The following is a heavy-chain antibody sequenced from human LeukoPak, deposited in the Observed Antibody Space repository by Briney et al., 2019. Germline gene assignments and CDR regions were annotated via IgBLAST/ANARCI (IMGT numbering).Heavy chain of an antibody. Sequence: WGPLRLSCEASGLTLSDYWMSWVRQAPGKGLEWVANINQDGSAKYYVDSVKGRFTISRDNADSSLYLQMNALRADDTAMYYCATSHHTSSGQNFDYWGQGTLVSVSS. D-gene: IGHD6-25*01. CDR1: GLTLSDYW. V-gene: IGHV3-7*01. J-gene: IGHJ4*02. CDR2: INQDGSAK. CDR3: ATSHHTSSGQNFDY.